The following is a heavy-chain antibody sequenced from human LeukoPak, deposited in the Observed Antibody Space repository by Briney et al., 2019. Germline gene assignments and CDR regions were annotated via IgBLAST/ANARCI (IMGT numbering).Heavy chain of an antibody. Sequence: LQTLSLTCTVSGGSISSGDYYWSWIRQPPGKGLEWIGYIYYSGSTYYNPSLKSRVTISVDTSKNQFSLKLSSVTAADTAVYYCARLWSGYYYFDYWGQGTLVTVSS. J-gene: IGHJ4*02. CDR3: ARLWSGYYYFDY. CDR1: GGSISSGDYY. D-gene: IGHD3-3*01. CDR2: IYYSGST. V-gene: IGHV4-30-4*08.